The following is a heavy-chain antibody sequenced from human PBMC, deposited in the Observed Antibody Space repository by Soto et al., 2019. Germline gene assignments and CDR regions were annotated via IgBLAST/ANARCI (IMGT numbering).Heavy chain of an antibody. D-gene: IGHD5-12*01. CDR1: GGSISSYY. Sequence: SETLSLTCTVSGGSISSYYWSWIRQPPGKGLEWIGYIYYSGSTNYSPSLKSRVTISVDSSKNQFSLKLSSVTAADTAVYYCTRLRDGYPESWGQGTLAT. CDR2: IYYSGST. CDR3: TRLRDGYPES. V-gene: IGHV4-59*01. J-gene: IGHJ5*02.